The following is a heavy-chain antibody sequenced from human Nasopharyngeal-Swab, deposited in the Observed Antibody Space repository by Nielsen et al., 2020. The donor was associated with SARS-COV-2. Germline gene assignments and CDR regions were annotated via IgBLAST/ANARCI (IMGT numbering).Heavy chain of an antibody. V-gene: IGHV3-23*01. Sequence: GESLKISCAASGFAFSTYAMSWVRQAPGKGLEWVSALSANGGRTYYADSVKGRFTISRDNAKNSLYLQMNSLRAEDTAVYYCARDDLPSIAAAGVDAFDIWGQGTMVTVSS. CDR3: ARDDLPSIAAAGVDAFDI. CDR2: LSANGGRT. CDR1: GFAFSTYA. D-gene: IGHD6-13*01. J-gene: IGHJ3*02.